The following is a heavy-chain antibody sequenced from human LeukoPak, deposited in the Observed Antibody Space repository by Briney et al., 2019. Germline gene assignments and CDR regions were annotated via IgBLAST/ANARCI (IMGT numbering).Heavy chain of an antibody. J-gene: IGHJ4*02. D-gene: IGHD1-26*01. Sequence: GGSLRLSCAAPGFTFSSYEMNWVRQSPGKGLEWVSYISSSGSTIYYADSVKGRFTISRDNAKNSLYLRMNSLRAEDTAVYYCATLGATPDYWGQGTLVTVSS. V-gene: IGHV3-48*03. CDR1: GFTFSSYE. CDR2: ISSSGSTI. CDR3: ATLGATPDY.